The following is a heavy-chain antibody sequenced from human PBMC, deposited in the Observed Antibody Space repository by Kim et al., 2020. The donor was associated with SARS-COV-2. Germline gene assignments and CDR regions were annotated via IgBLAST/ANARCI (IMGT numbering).Heavy chain of an antibody. D-gene: IGHD2-2*01. J-gene: IGHJ6*02. CDR3: ARDPLVVVPAAASYYYYGMDV. V-gene: IGHV3-30*01. Sequence: FTISRDNSKNTLYLQMNSLRAEDTAVYYCARDPLVVVPAAASYYYYGMDVWGQGTTVTVSS.